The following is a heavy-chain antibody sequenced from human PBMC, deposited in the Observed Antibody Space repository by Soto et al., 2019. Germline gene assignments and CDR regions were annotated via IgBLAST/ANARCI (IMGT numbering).Heavy chain of an antibody. CDR1: GFTFSSYA. CDR3: ARAYGDYLFDY. J-gene: IGHJ4*02. D-gene: IGHD4-17*01. V-gene: IGHV3-30-3*01. Sequence: QVQLVESGGGVVQPGRSLRLSCAASGFTFSSYAMHWVRQAPGKGLEWVAVISYDGSNKYYADSVKGRFTISRDNSKNTLYLQMNSLRAEDTAVYYCARAYGDYLFDYWGQGTLVTVSS. CDR2: ISYDGSNK.